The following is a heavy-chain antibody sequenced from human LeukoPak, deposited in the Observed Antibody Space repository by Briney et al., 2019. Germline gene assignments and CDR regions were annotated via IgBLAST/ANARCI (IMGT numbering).Heavy chain of an antibody. CDR1: GFTFDDYA. J-gene: IGHJ4*02. CDR3: AKDKAPYDPRYYYDSSGSLSGFDY. CDR2: ISVDGGST. Sequence: PGGSLRLSCAASGFTFDDYAMHWVRQAPGKGLEWVSLISVDGGSTYYADSVKGRFTISRDNSKNSLYLQMNSLRTEDTALYYCAKDKAPYDPRYYYDSSGSLSGFDYWGQGTLVTVSS. V-gene: IGHV3-43*02. D-gene: IGHD3-22*01.